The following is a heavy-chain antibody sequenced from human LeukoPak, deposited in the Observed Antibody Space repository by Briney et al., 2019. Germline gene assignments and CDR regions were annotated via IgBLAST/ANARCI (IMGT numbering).Heavy chain of an antibody. D-gene: IGHD3-22*01. J-gene: IGHJ5*02. V-gene: IGHV4-30-4*08. Sequence: SQTLSLTCTVSGGSISSGDYYWSWIRQPPGKGLEWIGYIYYSGSTYYNPSLKSRVTISIDTSKNQFSLKLSSVTAADTAVYYCAVVITRGWFDPWGQGTLVTVSS. CDR2: IYYSGST. CDR1: GGSISSGDYY. CDR3: AVVITRGWFDP.